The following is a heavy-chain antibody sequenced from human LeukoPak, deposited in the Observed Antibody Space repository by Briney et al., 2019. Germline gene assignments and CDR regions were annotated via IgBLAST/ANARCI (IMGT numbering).Heavy chain of an antibody. CDR2: INQDGREK. D-gene: IGHD5-12*01. Sequence: PGGSLRLSCAASGFTFSSTWMSWVRQAPGKGLEWVANINQDGREKYYVDSVKGRFTISRDNARNSLYLQMDSLRAEDTAVYYCARGGYAHRVDYWGQGTLVTVSS. CDR3: ARGGYAHRVDY. V-gene: IGHV3-7*01. CDR1: GFTFSSTW. J-gene: IGHJ4*02.